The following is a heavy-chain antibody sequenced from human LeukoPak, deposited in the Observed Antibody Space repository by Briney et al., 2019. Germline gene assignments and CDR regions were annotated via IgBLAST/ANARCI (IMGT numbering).Heavy chain of an antibody. D-gene: IGHD5-24*01. CDR1: VFTVSSNY. CDR2: IYSGGST. V-gene: IGHV3-66*02. J-gene: IGHJ4*02. CDR3: ARQTRRDGYNLDY. Sequence: GGSLRLSCAASVFTVSSNYMSWVRQAPGKGLEWVSVIYSGGSTYYADSVKGRFTISRDNSKNTLYLQMNSLRAEDTAVYYCARQTRRDGYNLDYWGQGTLVTVSS.